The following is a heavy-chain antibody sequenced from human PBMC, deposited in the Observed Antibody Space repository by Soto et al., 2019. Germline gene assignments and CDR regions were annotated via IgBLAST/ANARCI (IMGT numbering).Heavy chain of an antibody. CDR2: IIPIFGTA. V-gene: IGHV1-69*06. CDR1: GGTFSSYA. Sequence: SVKVSCKASGGTFSSYAISWVRPAPGQGLEWMGGIIPIFGTANYAQKFQGRVTITADKSTSTAYMELSSLRSEDTAVYYCARDSPIVEMATIQDYYYGMDVWGQGTTVTVSS. D-gene: IGHD5-12*01. CDR3: ARDSPIVEMATIQDYYYGMDV. J-gene: IGHJ6*02.